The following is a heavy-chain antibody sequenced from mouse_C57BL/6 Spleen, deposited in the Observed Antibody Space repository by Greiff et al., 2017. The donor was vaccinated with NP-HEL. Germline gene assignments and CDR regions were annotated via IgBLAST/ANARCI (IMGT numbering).Heavy chain of an antibody. Sequence: VQLQQSGAELVKPGASVKLSCTASGFNIKDYYMHWVKHRTEQGLEWIGRIDPEDGETKYAPKFKGKATITADTSSNTAYLQLSSLTSEDTAVYYCAGRTGDYAMDYWGQGTSVTVSS. V-gene: IGHV14-2*01. CDR1: GFNIKDYY. CDR3: AGRTGDYAMDY. CDR2: IDPEDGET. D-gene: IGHD3-3*01. J-gene: IGHJ4*01.